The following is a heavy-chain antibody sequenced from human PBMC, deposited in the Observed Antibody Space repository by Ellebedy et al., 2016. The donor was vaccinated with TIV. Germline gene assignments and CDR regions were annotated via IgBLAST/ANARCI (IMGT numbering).Heavy chain of an antibody. CDR3: ARDPHYGAVDY. D-gene: IGHD4-17*01. CDR1: GFSFSTSS. Sequence: PGGSLRLSCEASGFSFSTSSMGWVRQGPGKGLEWVADMNEDGSVKYYGDSVKGRFTISRDNAKNFLYLQMNSLTAEDTAVYYCARDPHYGAVDYWGQGTLVTVSS. V-gene: IGHV3-7*03. CDR2: MNEDGSVK. J-gene: IGHJ4*02.